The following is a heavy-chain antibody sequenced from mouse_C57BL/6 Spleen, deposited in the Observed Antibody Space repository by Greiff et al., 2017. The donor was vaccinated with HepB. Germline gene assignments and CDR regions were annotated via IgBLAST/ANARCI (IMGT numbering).Heavy chain of an antibody. Sequence: QVQLQQSGAELVRPGASVTLSCKASGYTFTDYEMHWVKQTPVHGLEWIGAIDPETGGTAYNQKFKGKAILTADKSSSTAYMELRSLTSEDSAVYYCTRSTAQASWFAYWGQGTLVTVSA. J-gene: IGHJ3*01. CDR1: GYTFTDYE. D-gene: IGHD3-2*02. CDR2: IDPETGGT. CDR3: TRSTAQASWFAY. V-gene: IGHV1-15*01.